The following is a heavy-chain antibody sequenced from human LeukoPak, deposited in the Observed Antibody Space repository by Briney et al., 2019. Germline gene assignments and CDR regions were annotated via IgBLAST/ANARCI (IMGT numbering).Heavy chain of an antibody. CDR3: SSGDYNSGWVD. D-gene: IGHD6-19*01. Sequence: GCINTGNGDTKYSQKFQGRVTITRDTSASTAYMELSSLTSEDTAVYYCSSGDYNSGWVDWGQGTLVIVSS. CDR2: INTGNGDT. V-gene: IGHV1-3*04. J-gene: IGHJ4*02.